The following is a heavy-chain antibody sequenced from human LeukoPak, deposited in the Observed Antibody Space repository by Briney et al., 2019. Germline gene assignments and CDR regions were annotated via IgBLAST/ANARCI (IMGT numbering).Heavy chain of an antibody. CDR3: AKVVKGAFSSSWSGGFDY. D-gene: IGHD6-13*01. CDR1: GFTFSSYA. V-gene: IGHV3-23*01. Sequence: GGSLRLSCAASGFTFSSYAMSWVRQAPGKGLEWVSAISGSGGSTYYADSVKGRFTISRDNSKNTLYLQMNSLRAEDTAVYYCAKVVKGAFSSSWSGGFDYWGQGTLVTVSS. J-gene: IGHJ4*02. CDR2: ISGSGGST.